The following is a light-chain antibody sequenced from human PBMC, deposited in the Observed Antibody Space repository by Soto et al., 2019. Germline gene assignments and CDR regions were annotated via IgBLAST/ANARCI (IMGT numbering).Light chain of an antibody. V-gene: IGKV1-27*01. J-gene: IGKJ1*01. Sequence: DIQMTQSPSSLSASVGDRVTISCRASQGIANYLAWYQQKPGKVPELLIYAAYTLQSGVPSRFSGSGSGTDFTLTISSLQPEDVASYYCQKYISAPWTFGQGTKVEIK. CDR3: QKYISAPWT. CDR2: AAY. CDR1: QGIANY.